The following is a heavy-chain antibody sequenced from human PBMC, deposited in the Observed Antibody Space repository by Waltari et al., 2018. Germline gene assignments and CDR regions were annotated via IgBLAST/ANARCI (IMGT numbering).Heavy chain of an antibody. V-gene: IGHV4-39*01. D-gene: IGHD6-13*01. CDR2: VYYIGST. J-gene: IGHJ4*02. CDR1: DDSISSGYYY. Sequence: QLQLQESGPGLLKPSGTLSLTCTVSDDSISSGYYYWCWFRQSPGKGPEWIGSVYYIGSTSYNTSLKRRVTISVDTSKKQFSLKLSSVTAADTAVYYCARSLHIFRAAAGMFDYWGQGTLVTVSS. CDR3: ARSLHIFRAAAGMFDY.